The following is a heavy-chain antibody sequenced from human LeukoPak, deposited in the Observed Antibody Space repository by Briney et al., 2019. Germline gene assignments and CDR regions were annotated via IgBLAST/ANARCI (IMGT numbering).Heavy chain of an antibody. CDR3: ARDASGYYGSGSVWVY. J-gene: IGHJ4*02. V-gene: IGHV1-69*13. Sequence: GASVKLSCKASGCTFTSYAISWVRQAPGQGLEWIGGIIPIVSTANYAQKFQGRVTITADESTSTAYMELSSRRSEDTAVYYCARDASGYYGSGSVWVYWGQGTLVTVSS. CDR2: IIPIVSTA. CDR1: GCTFTSYA. D-gene: IGHD3-10*01.